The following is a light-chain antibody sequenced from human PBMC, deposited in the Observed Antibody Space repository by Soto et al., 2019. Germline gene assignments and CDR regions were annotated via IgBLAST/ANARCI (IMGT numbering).Light chain of an antibody. V-gene: IGLV2-14*01. CDR2: EVR. CDR1: MRDIGAYNL. CDR3: SSFTSRSSLI. J-gene: IGLJ2*01. Sequence: QSVLTQPASVSGSPGQSITIFCAGTMRDIGAYNLVSWYQQHPGRAPQLIIYEVRNRPSGSSFRFSGSKSGNTASLIISGLQAEDEADYYCSSFTSRSSLIFGGGTKVTVL.